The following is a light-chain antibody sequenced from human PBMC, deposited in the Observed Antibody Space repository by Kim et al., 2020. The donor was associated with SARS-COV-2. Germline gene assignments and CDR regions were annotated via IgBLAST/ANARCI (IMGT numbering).Light chain of an antibody. V-gene: IGLV2-8*01. CDR2: EVS. J-gene: IGLJ2*01. CDR1: SSDVGGYNY. CDR3: TSYTGNNVV. Sequence: QSALTQPPSASGSPGQSVTISCPGTSSDVGGYNYVSWYQQHPGKAPKAIIYEVSKRPSGVPDRFSGSKSGNTASLTVSGLQAEDEAHYYCTSYTGNNVVFGGGTQLTVL.